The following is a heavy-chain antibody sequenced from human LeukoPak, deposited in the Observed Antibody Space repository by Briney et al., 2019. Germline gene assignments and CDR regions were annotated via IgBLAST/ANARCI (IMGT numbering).Heavy chain of an antibody. Sequence: PSETLSLTCTVSGGSISSYYWSWIRQPPGKGLEWIGYIYYSGSTNCNPSLKSRVTISVDTSKNQFSLKLSSVTAADTAVYYCAREGGYGSGSYFTYWGQGTLVTVSS. CDR3: AREGGYGSGSYFTY. D-gene: IGHD3-10*01. CDR2: IYYSGST. CDR1: GGSISSYY. J-gene: IGHJ4*02. V-gene: IGHV4-59*01.